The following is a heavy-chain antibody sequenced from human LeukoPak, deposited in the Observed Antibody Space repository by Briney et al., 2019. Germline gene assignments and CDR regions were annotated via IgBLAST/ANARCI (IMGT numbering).Heavy chain of an antibody. D-gene: IGHD3-3*01. J-gene: IGHJ4*02. V-gene: IGHV3-21*01. CDR1: GFTFSTYS. CDR3: ARDRGTTIFGVVHY. CDR2: ISPDSNYK. Sequence: GGSLRLSCAASGFTFSTYSMNWLRLAPGKGLEWVSSISPDSNYKYYVDSVKGRFTISRDNAKSSLYLQMNSLRAEDTAVYYCARDRGTTIFGVVHYWGQGTLVTVSS.